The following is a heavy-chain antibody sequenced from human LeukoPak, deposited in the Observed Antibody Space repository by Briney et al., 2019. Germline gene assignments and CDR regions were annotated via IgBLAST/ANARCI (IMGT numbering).Heavy chain of an antibody. V-gene: IGHV4-61*02. D-gene: IGHD3-3*01. CDR2: ISTSGST. Sequence: SETLSLTCTLSGGPVHSGRHHWPWIRAPAGNGLEWVGRISTSGSTNYNPSLKGRVTISVDTSKNRFSLILSSVTAADTAVYYCAREEWGLRDWGQGTLVTVSS. CDR1: GGPVHSGRHH. CDR3: AREEWGLRD. J-gene: IGHJ4*02.